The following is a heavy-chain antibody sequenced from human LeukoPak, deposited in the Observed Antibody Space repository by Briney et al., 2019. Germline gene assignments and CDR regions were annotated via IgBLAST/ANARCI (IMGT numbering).Heavy chain of an antibody. D-gene: IGHD2-15*01. CDR3: ARDIVVVVAATPEYFQH. V-gene: IGHV1-2*02. CDR1: GYTFTVYY. Sequence: GASVKVSCKASGYTFTVYYMHWVRQAPGQGLEWMGWINPNSGGTNYAQKFQGRVTMTRDTSISTAYMELSRLRSDDTAVYYCARDIVVVVAATPEYFQHWGQGTLVTVSS. CDR2: INPNSGGT. J-gene: IGHJ1*01.